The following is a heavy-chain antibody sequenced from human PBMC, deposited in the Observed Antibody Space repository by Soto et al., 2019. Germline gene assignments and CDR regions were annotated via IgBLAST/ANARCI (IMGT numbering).Heavy chain of an antibody. CDR1: GYTFTSYG. CDR2: ISAYNGNT. CDR3: AREPLWSDPLPLDAFDL. D-gene: IGHD3-3*01. V-gene: IGHV1-18*01. Sequence: ASVKVSCKASGYTFTSYGISWVRQAPGQGLEWMGWISAYNGNTNYAQKFQGRVTITTDTSTSTAYMELRSLRSDDAAVYFCAREPLWSDPLPLDAFDLWGQGTMVTVSS. J-gene: IGHJ3*01.